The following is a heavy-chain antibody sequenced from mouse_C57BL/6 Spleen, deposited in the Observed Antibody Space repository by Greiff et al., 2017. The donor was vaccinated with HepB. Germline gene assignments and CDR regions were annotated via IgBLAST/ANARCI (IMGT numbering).Heavy chain of an antibody. CDR3: ARWEDDSDY. V-gene: IGHV1-55*01. CDR1: GYTFTSYW. CDR2: IYPGSGST. D-gene: IGHD2-4*01. J-gene: IGHJ2*01. Sequence: QVQLQQPGAELVKPGASVKMSCKASGYTFTSYWITWVKQRPGQGLEWIGDIYPGSGSTNYNEKFKSKATLTVDKSSSTAYMQLSSLTSEDSAVYYCARWEDDSDYWGQGTTLTVSS.